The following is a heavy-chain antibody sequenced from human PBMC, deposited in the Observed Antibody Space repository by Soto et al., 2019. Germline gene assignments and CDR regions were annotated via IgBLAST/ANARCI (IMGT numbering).Heavy chain of an antibody. D-gene: IGHD3-3*01. CDR2: IYPADSDT. V-gene: IGHV5-51*01. CDR3: GKQGVVAVTHNWLDP. Sequence: EVQLVQSGAEVKEPGESLKISCKGSGYNFASYWIAWVRQMPGKGLEWMGIIYPADSDTRYSPSFQGQVTISADKSTNTAYLQWSSLKASDTAIYYCGKQGVVAVTHNWLDPWGQGTLVTVSS. J-gene: IGHJ5*02. CDR1: GYNFASYW.